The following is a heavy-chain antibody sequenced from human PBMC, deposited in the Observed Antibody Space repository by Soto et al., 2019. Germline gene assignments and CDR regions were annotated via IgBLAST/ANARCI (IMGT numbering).Heavy chain of an antibody. J-gene: IGHJ4*02. D-gene: IGHD3-10*01. CDR1: GFTFSTSG. V-gene: IGHV3-23*01. Sequence: EVQLLESGGGLVQPGGSLRLSCAASGFTFSTSGMLWVRQPPGEGLEWVSAIGPNPANTKYTDSVKGRFTISRDNSKNALYLQMNSLRAEDTAVYYCARDNYYYFEYWGQGTLVTVSS. CDR2: IGPNPANT. CDR3: ARDNYYYFEY.